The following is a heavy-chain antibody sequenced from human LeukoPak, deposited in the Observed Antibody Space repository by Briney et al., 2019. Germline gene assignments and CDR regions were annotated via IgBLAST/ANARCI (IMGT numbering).Heavy chain of an antibody. CDR2: IYPGDSDT. J-gene: IGHJ4*02. V-gene: IGHV5-51*01. Sequence: GESLKISCEGSGYSFNNYWIVWVRQMPGEGLEWVGIIYPGDSDTRYSPSFQGLVTISVDKSISTAYLQWTSLKASDTAMYDCARRLTTATFDYWGQGPLVTVSS. CDR1: GYSFNNYW. CDR3: ARRLTTATFDY. D-gene: IGHD4-11*01.